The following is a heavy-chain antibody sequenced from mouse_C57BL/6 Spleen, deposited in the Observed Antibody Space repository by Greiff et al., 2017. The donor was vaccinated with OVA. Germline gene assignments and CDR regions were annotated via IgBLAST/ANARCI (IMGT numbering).Heavy chain of an antibody. CDR1: GYAFTNYL. D-gene: IGHD4-1*01. V-gene: IGHV1-54*01. Sequence: QVQLQQSGAELVRPGTSVKVSCKASGYAFTNYLIEWVKQRPGPGLEWIGVVNPGSGGTNYNEKFKGKATLTADKSSSTAYMQLSSLTSEDSAVYFCARWGNWDWYVDVWGTGTTVTVSS. J-gene: IGHJ1*03. CDR2: VNPGSGGT. CDR3: ARWGNWDWYVDV.